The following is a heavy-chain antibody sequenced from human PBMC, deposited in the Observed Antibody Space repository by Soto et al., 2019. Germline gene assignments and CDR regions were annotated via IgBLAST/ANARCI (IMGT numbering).Heavy chain of an antibody. J-gene: IGHJ4*02. CDR3: AKDIKDDFDPYYFDY. CDR1: GFTFSSYA. CDR2: ISGSGGST. D-gene: IGHD3-3*01. V-gene: IGHV3-23*01. Sequence: GGSLRLSCAASGFTFSSYAMSWVRQAPGKGLEWVSAISGSGGSTYYADSVKGRFTISRDNSKNTLYLQMNSLRAEDTAVYYCAKDIKDDFDPYYFDYWGQGTLVTVSS.